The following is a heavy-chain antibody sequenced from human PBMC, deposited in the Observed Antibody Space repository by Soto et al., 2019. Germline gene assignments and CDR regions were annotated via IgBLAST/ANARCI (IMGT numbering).Heavy chain of an antibody. V-gene: IGHV4-31*03. CDR1: GGSISSGGYY. D-gene: IGHD4-17*01. Sequence: SETLSLTCTVSGGSISSGGYYWSWIRQHPGKGLEWIGYIYYSGSTYYNPSLKSRVTISVDTSKNQFSLKLSSVTAADTAVYYCARDFLTTENTWGQGPLVTVSS. CDR3: ARDFLTTENT. CDR2: IYYSGST. J-gene: IGHJ5*02.